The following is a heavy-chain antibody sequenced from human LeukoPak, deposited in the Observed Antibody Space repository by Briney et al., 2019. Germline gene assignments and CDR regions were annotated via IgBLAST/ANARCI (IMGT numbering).Heavy chain of an antibody. J-gene: IGHJ4*02. Sequence: GRSLRLSCAASGFTFSNYGMHWVRQAPSKGLEWVAFIRYDGSSQYYADSVRGRFTFSRDNSKNRLYLQMNSLRPEDTAIYYCAKGKDYHVDNWGQGTLVTVPS. CDR3: AKGKDYHVDN. D-gene: IGHD3-10*01. CDR1: GFTFSNYG. V-gene: IGHV3-30*02. CDR2: IRYDGSSQ.